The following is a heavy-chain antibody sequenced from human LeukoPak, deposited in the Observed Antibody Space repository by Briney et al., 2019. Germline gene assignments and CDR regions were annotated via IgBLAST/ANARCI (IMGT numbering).Heavy chain of an antibody. CDR2: IIPIFGTA. CDR3: ARATMVRGVGYYGMDV. CDR1: GGTFSSYA. J-gene: IGHJ6*02. D-gene: IGHD3-10*01. V-gene: IGHV1-69*01. Sequence: SVKVSCKASGGTFSSYAFSWVRQTPGQGLEWVGGIIPIFGTANYAQKFQGRVTITADESTSTAYMELSSLRSEDTAVYYCARATMVRGVGYYGMDVWGQGTTVTVSS.